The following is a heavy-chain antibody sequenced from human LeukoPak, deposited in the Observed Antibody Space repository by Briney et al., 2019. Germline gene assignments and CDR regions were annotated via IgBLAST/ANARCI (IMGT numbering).Heavy chain of an antibody. D-gene: IGHD6-6*01. V-gene: IGHV4-59*01. J-gene: IGHJ4*02. CDR3: ARVPPIAARPGAIDY. CDR1: GGSISSYY. CDR2: IYYSGST. Sequence: PSETLSLTCTVSGGSISSYYWSWIRQPPGKGLEWIGYIYYSGSTNYNPSLKSRITISVDTSKNQFSLKLSSVTAADTAVYYCARVPPIAARPGAIDYWGQGTLVTVSS.